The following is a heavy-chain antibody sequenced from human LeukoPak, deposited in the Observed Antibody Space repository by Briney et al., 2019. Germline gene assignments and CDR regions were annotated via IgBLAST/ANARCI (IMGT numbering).Heavy chain of an antibody. V-gene: IGHV3-21*01. CDR1: GFTFSSYS. CDR3: GGDLGLSRSVGASEKFNY. Sequence: GGSLTLSCAASGFTFSSYSMNWVRQAPGKGLEWVSSISTSGGYIYSADSVKGRVTMSRDNAENSLYLQMDSVRAKAKAVFYCGGDLGLSRSVGASEKFNYWGQGTLVTVSS. CDR2: ISTSGGYI. J-gene: IGHJ4*02. D-gene: IGHD1-26*01.